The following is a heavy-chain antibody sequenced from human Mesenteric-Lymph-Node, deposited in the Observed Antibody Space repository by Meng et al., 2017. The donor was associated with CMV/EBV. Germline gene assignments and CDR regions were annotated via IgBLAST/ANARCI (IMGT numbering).Heavy chain of an antibody. V-gene: IGHV3-11*01. D-gene: IGHD2-2*01. CDR2: ISNTGTAI. CDR3: ARRPAANYYFFNAMDV. CDR1: GFTFSDYY. Sequence: GGSLRLSCAASGFTFSDYYMNWIRQAPGKGLERVSCISNTGTAIYYAESVKGRFTISRDNAKKSLYLQMNSLSADDTAVYYCARRPAANYYFFNAMDVWGQGTTVTVSS. J-gene: IGHJ6*02.